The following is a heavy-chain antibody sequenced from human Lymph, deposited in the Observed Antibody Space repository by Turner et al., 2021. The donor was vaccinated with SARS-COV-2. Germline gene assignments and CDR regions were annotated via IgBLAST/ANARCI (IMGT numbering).Heavy chain of an antibody. D-gene: IGHD3-22*01. J-gene: IGHJ4*02. CDR3: ARERYDSSGSESYYFDY. V-gene: IGHV3-21*01. CDR1: GFSFSRYS. Sequence: EVQLVESGGGLVKPGGSLRLSCAASGFSFSRYSMNWVRQAPGKGLEWVSSISSSSSYIYHADSVKGRFTISRDSAKNSLYLQMNSLRAEDTAVYYCARERYDSSGSESYYFDYWGQGTLVTVSS. CDR2: ISSSSSYI.